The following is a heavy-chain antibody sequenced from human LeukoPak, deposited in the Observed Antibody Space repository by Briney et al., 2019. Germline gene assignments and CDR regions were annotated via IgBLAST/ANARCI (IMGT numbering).Heavy chain of an antibody. CDR2: INSDGSST. V-gene: IGHV3-74*01. D-gene: IGHD3-22*01. CDR1: GFTFSTFA. J-gene: IGHJ4*02. Sequence: QSGGSVRLSCAASGFTFSTFAMHWVRQAPGKGLVWVSRINSDGSSTSYADSVKGRFTISRDNAKNALYLQMNSLRAEDTAVYYCARSPSAYYYDSSGLDFDYWGQGTLVTVSS. CDR3: ARSPSAYYYDSSGLDFDY.